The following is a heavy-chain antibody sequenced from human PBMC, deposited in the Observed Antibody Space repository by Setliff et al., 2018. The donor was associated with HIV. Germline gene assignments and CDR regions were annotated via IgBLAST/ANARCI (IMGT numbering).Heavy chain of an antibody. CDR2: IIPVFATP. V-gene: IGHV1-69*05. J-gene: IGHJ6*02. D-gene: IGHD2-15*01. CDR3: ARGSGGYCSGGSCYFGFGLAL. CDR1: GGTFRSYA. Sequence: SVKVSCKASGGTFRSYAFTWVRQAPGQGLEWMGGIIPVFATPHYAQKFQGRVTITTDESTSTAYMELSSLGSEDTAVYYCARGSGGYCSGGSCYFGFGLALWGQGTTVTVSS.